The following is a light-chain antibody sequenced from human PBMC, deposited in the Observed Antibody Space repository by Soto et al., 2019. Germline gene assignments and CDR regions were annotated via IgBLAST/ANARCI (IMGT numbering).Light chain of an antibody. Sequence: QSALTQPRSVSGSPGQSVTISCAGTSSDVGGYNYVSWYQHHPGKAPKLMIYDVTKRPSGVPDRFSGSKSGNTASLTISGLQAEDEGDYFCFSYAGSDTYVVFGGGTKVTVL. J-gene: IGLJ2*01. CDR3: FSYAGSDTYVV. V-gene: IGLV2-11*01. CDR2: DVT. CDR1: SSDVGGYNY.